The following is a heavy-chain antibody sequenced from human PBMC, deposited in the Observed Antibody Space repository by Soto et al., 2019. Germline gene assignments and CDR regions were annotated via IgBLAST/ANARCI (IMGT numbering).Heavy chain of an antibody. V-gene: IGHV2-26*01. CDR3: ARIRSSSWSDYFDY. D-gene: IGHD6-13*01. J-gene: IGHJ4*02. CDR2: IFSNDEK. CDR1: GFSLSNARMG. Sequence: SGPTLVNPTETLTLTCTVSGFSLSNARMGVSWIRQPPGKALEWLAHIFSNDEKSYSTSLKSRLTISKDTSKSQVVLTMTNMDPVDTATYYCARIRSSSWSDYFDYWGQGTLVTVSS.